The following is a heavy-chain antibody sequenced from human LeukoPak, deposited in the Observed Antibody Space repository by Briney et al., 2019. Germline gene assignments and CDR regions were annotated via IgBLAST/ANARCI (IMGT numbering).Heavy chain of an antibody. CDR3: ARGMFDILTGSYSSFYDY. D-gene: IGHD3-9*01. Sequence: GGSLRLSCAASGFTFRSYWMTWVRQAPGKGLEWVAHIKQDGSEKYYVDSLKGRFTISRDNAKNSLYLQMNSLRAEDTAVYYCARGMFDILTGSYSSFYDYWGQGALVTVSS. CDR2: IKQDGSEK. J-gene: IGHJ4*02. V-gene: IGHV3-7*01. CDR1: GFTFRSYW.